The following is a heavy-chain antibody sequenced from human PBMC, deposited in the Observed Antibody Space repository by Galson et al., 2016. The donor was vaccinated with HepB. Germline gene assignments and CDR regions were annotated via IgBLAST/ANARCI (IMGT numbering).Heavy chain of an antibody. Sequence: SLRLSCAASGVSFSLYAMHWVRQAPGKGLEWVSIISSHFGDTYYADSVKGRVTISRDNSKNTLYLQMNSLRSEDTAVYYCARDRVQLYLRDAFDIWGQGTIVTVSS. D-gene: IGHD1-1*01. J-gene: IGHJ3*02. CDR3: ARDRVQLYLRDAFDI. V-gene: IGHV3-30-3*01. CDR2: ISSHFGDT. CDR1: GVSFSLYA.